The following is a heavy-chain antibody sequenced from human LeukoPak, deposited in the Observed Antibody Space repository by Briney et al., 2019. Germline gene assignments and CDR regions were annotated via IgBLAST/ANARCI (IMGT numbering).Heavy chain of an antibody. Sequence: ASVKVSCKASGYTFTGYYMHWVRQAPGQGLEWMGWISAYNGNTNYAQKLQGRVTMTTDTSTSTAYMELRSLRSDDTAVYYCARSEGFLEWLLGYYFDYWGQGTLVTVSS. CDR1: GYTFTGYY. V-gene: IGHV1-18*04. J-gene: IGHJ4*02. CDR3: ARSEGFLEWLLGYYFDY. CDR2: ISAYNGNT. D-gene: IGHD3-3*01.